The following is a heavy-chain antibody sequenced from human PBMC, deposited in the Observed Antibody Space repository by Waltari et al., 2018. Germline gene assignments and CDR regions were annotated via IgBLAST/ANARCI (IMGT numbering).Heavy chain of an antibody. CDR2: FYYSGST. CDR3: ARLYDSSGYLDY. D-gene: IGHD3-22*01. V-gene: IGHV4-39*07. Sequence: QLQLQESGPGLVKPSETLSLTCTVSGGPISSSSYYWGWIRQPPGKGLEWIGSFYYSGSTYYNPSLKSRVTISVDTSKNQFSLKLSSVTAADTAVYYCARLYDSSGYLDYWGQGTLVTVSS. J-gene: IGHJ4*02. CDR1: GGPISSSSYY.